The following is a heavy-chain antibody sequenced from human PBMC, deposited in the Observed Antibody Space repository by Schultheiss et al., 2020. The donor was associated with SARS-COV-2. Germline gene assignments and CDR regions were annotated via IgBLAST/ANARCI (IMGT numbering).Heavy chain of an antibody. Sequence: ASVKVSCKASGGTFSSYAISWVRQAPGQGLEWMGWINPNSGNTGYAQKFQGRVTMTRNTSISTAYMELSSLRSEDTAVYYCARGERYSSSPGYWGQGTLVTVSS. V-gene: IGHV1-8*02. CDR2: INPNSGNT. J-gene: IGHJ4*02. CDR1: GGTFSSYA. CDR3: ARGERYSSSPGY. D-gene: IGHD6-13*01.